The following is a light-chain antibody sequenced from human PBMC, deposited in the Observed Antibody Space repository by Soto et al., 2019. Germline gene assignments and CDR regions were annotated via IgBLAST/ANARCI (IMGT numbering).Light chain of an antibody. V-gene: IGKV3-11*01. J-gene: IGKJ4*01. CDR2: DAS. CDR1: QSVSNY. Sequence: EIVLTQSPATLSLSPGERATLSCRASQSVSNYLAWYQQKPDQAPRLLIYDASNRATGIPARFSGSGSGTYFTLTISSLEPEDFTVYYCQQRSNWPRLTFGGGTKVEIK. CDR3: QQRSNWPRLT.